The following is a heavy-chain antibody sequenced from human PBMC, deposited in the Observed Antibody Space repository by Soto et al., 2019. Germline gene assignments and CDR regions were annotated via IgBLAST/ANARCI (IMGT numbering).Heavy chain of an antibody. CDR2: ISYDGSNK. J-gene: IGHJ4*02. Sequence: GGSLRLSCAASGFTFSSYGMHWVRQAPGKGLEWVAVISYDGSNKYYADSVKGRFTISRDNSKNTLYLQMNSLRAEDTAVYYCAKDKKAILAPFDYWGQGTLVTVSS. CDR1: GFTFSSYG. V-gene: IGHV3-30*18. D-gene: IGHD2-15*01. CDR3: AKDKKAILAPFDY.